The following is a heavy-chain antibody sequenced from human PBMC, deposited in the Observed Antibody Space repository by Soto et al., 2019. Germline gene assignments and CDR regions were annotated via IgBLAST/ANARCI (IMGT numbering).Heavy chain of an antibody. Sequence: SETLSLTCTVSGDSVSSDNYYWTWIRQPPGKGLEWIGYIYSSGNTNYNPSLKSRVTISLDASSNQFSLKLTSVTAADTAVYYCARDIRGFSRAFDYWGQGTLVTVSS. CDR2: IYSSGNT. CDR1: GDSVSSDNYY. J-gene: IGHJ4*02. D-gene: IGHD5-18*01. CDR3: ARDIRGFSRAFDY. V-gene: IGHV4-61*01.